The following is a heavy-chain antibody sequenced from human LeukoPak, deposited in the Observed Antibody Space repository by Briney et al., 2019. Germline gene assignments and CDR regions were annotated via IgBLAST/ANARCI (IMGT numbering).Heavy chain of an antibody. CDR2: INPNSGGT. D-gene: IGHD3-9*01. CDR1: GYTFTGYY. J-gene: IGHJ4*02. V-gene: IGHV1-2*02. Sequence: GASVNVSCKASGYTFTGYYMHWVRQAPGQGLEWMGWINPNSGGTNYAQKFQGRVTMTRDTSISTAYMELSRLRSDDTAVYYCAREVDYDILTGYPYKDYWGQGTLVTVSS. CDR3: AREVDYDILTGYPYKDY.